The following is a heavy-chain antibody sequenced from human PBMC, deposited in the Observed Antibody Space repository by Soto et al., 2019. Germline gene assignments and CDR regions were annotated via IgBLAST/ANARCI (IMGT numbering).Heavy chain of an antibody. CDR2: IKSKTDGETA. CDR1: GITFNKAW. V-gene: IGHV3-15*01. D-gene: IGHD3-10*01. Sequence: PGGSLRLSCVASGITFNKAWMSWVRQGTGKGLEWVGRIKSKTDGETADYAAPVKGRFTISRDDSTNTLYLQMSSLKIEDTAVYYCATRTPLTGMVKVINPYYFYGMDVWGQGTTVTVSS. CDR3: ATRTPLTGMVKVINPYYFYGMDV. J-gene: IGHJ6*02.